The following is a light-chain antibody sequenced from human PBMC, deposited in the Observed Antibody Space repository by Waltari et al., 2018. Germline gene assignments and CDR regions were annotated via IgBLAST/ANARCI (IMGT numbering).Light chain of an antibody. CDR2: DAS. J-gene: IGKJ3*01. CDR1: QSISSY. Sequence: ESVLKQSPATLYFSPGDRATLSCRASQSISSYLAWYQQKPGQAPRLLIYDASTRATGVPARFIGSGSVTDFTLTISSLEPEDFAIYYCQQRSKSFTFGPGTKVDLK. CDR3: QQRSKSFT. V-gene: IGKV3-11*01.